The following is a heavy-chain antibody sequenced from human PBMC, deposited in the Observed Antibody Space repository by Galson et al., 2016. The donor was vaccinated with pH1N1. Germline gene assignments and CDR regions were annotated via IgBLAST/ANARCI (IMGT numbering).Heavy chain of an antibody. J-gene: IGHJ4*02. CDR2: ISGSGSNA. Sequence: SLRLSCAASGFTFSKYAMTWVRQAPGKGLEWVAGISGSGSNANYAEPVKGRVTIFRDHSKDALSLQMNSLRAEDTAVYYCAKGYYRDSSGYSIFDSWGQGTLVAVSS. CDR1: GFTFSKYA. CDR3: AKGYYRDSSGYSIFDS. V-gene: IGHV3-23*01. D-gene: IGHD3-22*01.